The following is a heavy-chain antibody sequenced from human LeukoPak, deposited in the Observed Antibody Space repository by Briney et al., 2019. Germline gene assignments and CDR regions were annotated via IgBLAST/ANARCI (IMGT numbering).Heavy chain of an antibody. CDR2: IYYSGST. D-gene: IGHD6-19*01. V-gene: IGHV4-59*01. J-gene: IGHJ4*02. CDR3: ARGGSGWSFDY. CDR1: GGSISSYY. Sequence: SETLSLTCTVSGGSISSYYWSWIRQPPGKGLEWIGYIYYSGSTNYNPSLKSRVTISVDTSRNQFSLKLSSVTAADTAVYYCARGGSGWSFDYWGQGTLVTVSS.